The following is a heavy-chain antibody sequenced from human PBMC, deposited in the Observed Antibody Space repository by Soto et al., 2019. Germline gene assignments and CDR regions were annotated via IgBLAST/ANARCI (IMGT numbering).Heavy chain of an antibody. CDR2: IWYDGSDK. CDR1: GFTFSSHN. Sequence: GGSLRLSCVASGFTFSSHNIHWVRQAPGKGLEWVAVIWYDGSDKYYADSLKARTTISRDNSKSTLYLQRNSLRVSDTAVYYWASGGGPMFYYFDYWGQGALVTISS. D-gene: IGHD2-15*01. J-gene: IGHJ4*01. V-gene: IGHV3-33*01. CDR3: ASGGGPMFYYFDY.